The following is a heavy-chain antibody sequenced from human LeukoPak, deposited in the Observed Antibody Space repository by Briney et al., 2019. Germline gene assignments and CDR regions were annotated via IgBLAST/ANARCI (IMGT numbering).Heavy chain of an antibody. Sequence: KTSETLSLTCTVSGGSISSYYWSWIRQPPGKGLEWIGYIYYSGSTNYYPSLKSRVTISVDTSKNQFSLKLSSVTAADTAVYYCACGASYDILTGYPPLGMDVWGQGTTVTVSS. CDR1: GGSISSYY. CDR2: IYYSGST. J-gene: IGHJ6*02. V-gene: IGHV4-59*01. D-gene: IGHD3-9*01. CDR3: ACGASYDILTGYPPLGMDV.